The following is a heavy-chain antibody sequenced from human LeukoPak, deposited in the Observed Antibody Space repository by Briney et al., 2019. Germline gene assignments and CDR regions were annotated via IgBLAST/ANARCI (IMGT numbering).Heavy chain of an antibody. J-gene: IGHJ6*03. CDR2: INTNTGNP. D-gene: IGHD3-10*01. CDR3: ARSELWFGENYYYMDV. V-gene: IGHV7-4-1*02. Sequence: GASVKVSCKASGYTFTSYAMNWVRQAPGQGLEWMGWINTNTGNPTYAQGFTGRFVFSLHTSVSTAYLQISSLKAEDTAVYYCARSELWFGENYYYMDVWGKGTTVTVSS. CDR1: GYTFTSYA.